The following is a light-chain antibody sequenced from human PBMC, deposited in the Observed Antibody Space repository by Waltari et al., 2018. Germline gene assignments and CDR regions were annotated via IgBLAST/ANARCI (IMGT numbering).Light chain of an antibody. V-gene: IGLV2-23*01. Sequence: QSALAQAASVSGFPELSITISCNGTTSNIGRYNLVSWYQHHPGKAPKLIIYQGTKRLPGVSNRFSGSTSGNTASLTVTELQSEDEADYYCCSYAGDNTWIFGGGTRLSVL. CDR1: TSNIGRYNL. J-gene: IGLJ2*01. CDR2: QGT. CDR3: CSYAGDNTWI.